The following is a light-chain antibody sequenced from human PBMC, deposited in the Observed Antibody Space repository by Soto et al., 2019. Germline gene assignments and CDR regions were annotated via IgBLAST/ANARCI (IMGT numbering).Light chain of an antibody. J-gene: IGKJ5*01. Sequence: EVVLTQSPATLSLSPGERATLSCRASQSVDNYIVWFQQKPGQVPRLLIYDTSIRATGIPARFSGRGSGTDFTLTISSLESEDFAIYYCQQRKIWPPLTFGEGTLLEMK. V-gene: IGKV3-11*01. CDR1: QSVDNY. CDR3: QQRKIWPPLT. CDR2: DTS.